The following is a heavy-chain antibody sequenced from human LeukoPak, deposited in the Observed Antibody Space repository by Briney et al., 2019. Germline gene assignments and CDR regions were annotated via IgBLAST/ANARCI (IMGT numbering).Heavy chain of an antibody. CDR2: INPNSGGT. D-gene: IGHD3-3*01. CDR3: ARDLRFSSFNPSCMDV. J-gene: IGHJ6*02. V-gene: IGHV1-2*02. Sequence: ASVKVSCKASGYTFTGYYMHWVRQAPGQGLEWMGWINPNSGGTNYAQKFQGRVTMTRDTSISTAYMELSRLRSDDTAVYYCARDLRFSSFNPSCMDVWGQGTTVTVSS. CDR1: GYTFTGYY.